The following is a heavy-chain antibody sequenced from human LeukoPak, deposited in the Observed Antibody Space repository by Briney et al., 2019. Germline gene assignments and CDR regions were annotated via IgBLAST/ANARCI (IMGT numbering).Heavy chain of an antibody. CDR2: IYYSGST. J-gene: IGHJ4*02. V-gene: IGHV4-39*07. Sequence: SETLSLTCTVSGGSISSSSYYWGWIRQPPGKGLEWIGSIYYSGSTYYNPSLKSRVTISVDTSKNQFSLKLSSVTAADTAVYYCAGGGQWLAFDQWGQGTLVTVSS. CDR1: GGSISSSSYY. D-gene: IGHD6-19*01. CDR3: AGGGQWLAFDQ.